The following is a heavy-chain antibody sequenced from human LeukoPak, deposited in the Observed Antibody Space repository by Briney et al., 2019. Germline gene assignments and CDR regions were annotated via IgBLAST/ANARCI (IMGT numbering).Heavy chain of an antibody. CDR1: GITFSSYA. D-gene: IGHD6-19*01. V-gene: IGHV3-23*01. CDR2: ISGSGGST. CDR3: AKPLAGTYYFDY. J-gene: IGHJ4*02. Sequence: GGSLRLSCAASGITFSSYALSWVRQAPGKGLEWVSAISGSGGSTHYADSVKGRFTISRDNSKNTLYLQMNSLRVEDTAVYFCAKPLAGTYYFDYWGQGTLVTVSS.